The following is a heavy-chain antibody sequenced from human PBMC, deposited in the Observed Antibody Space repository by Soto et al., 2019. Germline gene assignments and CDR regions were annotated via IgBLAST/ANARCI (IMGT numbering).Heavy chain of an antibody. CDR2: INPSSGGT. Sequence: QAQLVQSGTEVKKPGASVKVSCKASGYPFTGPYIYWGRQAPGQGLEWMGWINPSSGGTEFAEKFQGRVTLTRDTSIRTVFLELTSLTSDDTGVYFCARDFRTYSHGVDVLGQGTAVTVSS. V-gene: IGHV1-2*02. CDR3: ARDFRTYSHGVDV. D-gene: IGHD4-4*01. CDR1: GYPFTGPY. J-gene: IGHJ6*02.